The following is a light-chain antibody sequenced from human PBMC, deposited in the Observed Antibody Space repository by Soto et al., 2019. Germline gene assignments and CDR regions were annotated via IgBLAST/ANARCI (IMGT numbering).Light chain of an antibody. Sequence: DIQMPPSPYTLDASVGDRVTITCRARQSISCGVAWYQQKLGKAPKLLIYKASSLESGVPSRFSGSGSGTEFTLTISSLQPDDFATYYCQQYNTYVRTVGQGIKLEIK. V-gene: IGKV1-5*03. J-gene: IGKJ2*02. CDR1: QSISCG. CDR3: QQYNTYVRT. CDR2: KAS.